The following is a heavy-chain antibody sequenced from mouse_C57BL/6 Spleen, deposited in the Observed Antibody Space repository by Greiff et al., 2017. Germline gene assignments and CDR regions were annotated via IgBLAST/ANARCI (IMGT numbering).Heavy chain of an antibody. CDR1: GYAFSSYW. V-gene: IGHV1-80*01. Sequence: VQLQQSGAELVKPGASVKISCKASGYAFSSYWMNWVKQRPGKGLEWIGQIYPGDGDTNYNGKFKGKATLTADKSSSTAYMQLSSLTSEDSAVYFCATHDYGSSLGAYWGQGTLVTVSA. CDR2: IYPGDGDT. D-gene: IGHD1-1*01. J-gene: IGHJ3*01. CDR3: ATHDYGSSLGAY.